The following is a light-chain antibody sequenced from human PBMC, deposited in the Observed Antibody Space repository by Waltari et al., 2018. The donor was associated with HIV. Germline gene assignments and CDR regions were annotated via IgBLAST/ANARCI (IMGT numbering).Light chain of an antibody. CDR3: QVWDTNSHHPGV. CDR2: DDS. CDR1: NIGSKS. J-gene: IGLJ3*02. Sequence: SYVLTQPPSVSVAPGKTARITCGGNNIGSKSVHWYQQKPGQAPVLVIYDDSDRPSGSPERCSGSNSGNTATLTISRVEAGDEADYYCQVWDTNSHHPGVFGGGTKLTVL. V-gene: IGLV3-21*04.